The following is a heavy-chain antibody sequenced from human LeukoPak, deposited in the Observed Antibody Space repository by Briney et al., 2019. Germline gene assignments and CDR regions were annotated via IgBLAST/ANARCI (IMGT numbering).Heavy chain of an antibody. D-gene: IGHD6-13*01. V-gene: IGHV3-23*01. CDR3: AKEGRIAAGTGDYFDC. J-gene: IGHJ4*02. CDR2: ISANGDTT. CDR1: GFTFSIYA. Sequence: PGGSLRLSCAASGFTFSIYAMSWVRQAPGKGLEGVSGISANGDTTKYADSVKGRFTISRDNSKNTVFLQMNSLRADDTTVYSCAKEGRIAAGTGDYFDCWGQGTLVTVSS.